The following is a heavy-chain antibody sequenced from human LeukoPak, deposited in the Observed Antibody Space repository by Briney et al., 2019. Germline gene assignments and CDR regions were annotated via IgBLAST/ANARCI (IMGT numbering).Heavy chain of an antibody. CDR1: GYTFTGYY. CDR2: INPNSGGT. D-gene: IGHD3-3*01. J-gene: IGHJ4*02. CDR3: ARGFNDFWSGYYSY. V-gene: IGHV1-2*06. Sequence: ASVKVSCKASGYTFTGYYMHWVRQAPGQGLEWMGRINPNSGGTNYAQKFQGRVTMTRDTPISTAYMELSRLRSDDTAVYYCARGFNDFWSGYYSYWGQGTLVTVSS.